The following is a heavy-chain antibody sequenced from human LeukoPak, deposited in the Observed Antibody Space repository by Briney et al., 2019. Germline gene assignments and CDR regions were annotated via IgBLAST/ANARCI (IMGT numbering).Heavy chain of an antibody. D-gene: IGHD3-9*01. CDR3: ARNRYFEGWFDP. CDR2: IKQDGSEK. Sequence: GGSLRLSCAASGFTYSSYYMIWLRQAPGKGLEWLANIKQDGSEKYYVDSVKGRFTISRHNAKNSLYLQMNSLRAEDTAVYYCARNRYFEGWFDPSGQGTLVTASS. CDR1: GFTYSSYY. J-gene: IGHJ5*02. V-gene: IGHV3-7*01.